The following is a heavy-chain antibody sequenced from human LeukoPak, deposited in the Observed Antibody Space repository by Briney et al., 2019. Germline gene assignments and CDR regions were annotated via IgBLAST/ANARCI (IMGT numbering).Heavy chain of an antibody. V-gene: IGHV4-30-2*01. CDR3: ARAGYCSSPTCPDAFDI. CDR2: IYHSGST. CDR1: GGSISSGGYY. Sequence: SETLSLTCTVSGGSISSGGYYWSWIRQPPGKGLEWIGYIYHSGSTYYNPSLKSRVTISVDRSKNQFSLKLSSVTAADTAVYYCARAGYCSSPTCPDAFDIWGQGTKVTVSS. J-gene: IGHJ3*02. D-gene: IGHD2-2*01.